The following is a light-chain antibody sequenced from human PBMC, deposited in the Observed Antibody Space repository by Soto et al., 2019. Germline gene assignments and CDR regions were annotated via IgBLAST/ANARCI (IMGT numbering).Light chain of an antibody. J-gene: IGKJ1*01. V-gene: IGKV3-11*01. CDR3: QQRSNWPR. CDR2: DAS. Sequence: EIVLTQSPATLSLSPGERANLSCRASQSVSSYLAWYQQKPGQAPRLLIYDASNRATGIPARFSGSGSGTDFTLTISSLEPEDFAVYYCQQRSNWPRFGQGTKVEIK. CDR1: QSVSSY.